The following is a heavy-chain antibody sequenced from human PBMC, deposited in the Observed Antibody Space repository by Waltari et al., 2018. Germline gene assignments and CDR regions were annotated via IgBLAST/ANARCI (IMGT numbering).Heavy chain of an antibody. V-gene: IGHV4-30-2*01. J-gene: IGHJ4*02. CDR3: ARINYDSSGYSYDY. CDR1: GGSISSGGYS. D-gene: IGHD3-22*01. Sequence: QLQLQESGSGLVKPSQTLSLTCAVSGGSISSGGYSWSWIRQPPGKGLEWIGYIYHSGSTYYNPSLKSRVTISGDRSKNQFSLKLSSVTAADTAVYYCARINYDSSGYSYDYWGQGTLVTVSS. CDR2: IYHSGST.